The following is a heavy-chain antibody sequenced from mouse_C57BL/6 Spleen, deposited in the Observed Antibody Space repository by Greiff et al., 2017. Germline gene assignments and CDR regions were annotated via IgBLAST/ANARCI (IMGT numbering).Heavy chain of an antibody. CDR3: IYGSCYENAMDY. CDR1: GFNIKDDD. D-gene: IGHD1-1*01. J-gene: IGHJ4*01. Sequence: VQLKQSGAELVRPGASVKLSCTASGFNIKDDDMHWVKQRPEQGLEWIGWIDPENGNTDYAAKFQGKATLQADTSSNTAYLQRSSLTSEDPAAEYSIYGSCYENAMDYWGQGTSVTVSS. CDR2: IDPENGNT. V-gene: IGHV14-4*01.